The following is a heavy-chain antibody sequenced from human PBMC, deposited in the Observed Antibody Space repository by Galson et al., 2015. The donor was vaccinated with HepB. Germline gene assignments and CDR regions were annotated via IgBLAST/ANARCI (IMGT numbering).Heavy chain of an antibody. J-gene: IGHJ4*02. CDR1: GFTFSSYG. Sequence: SLRLSCAASGFTFSSYGMGWVRQAPGKGLEWVSLISGSGAGTDHADSVKGRFTISRDNSENTLYLQMNNLRAEDTAVYFCAKRPRFSGSYYFDYWGQGILVTVSS. D-gene: IGHD5-12*01. V-gene: IGHV3-23*01. CDR3: AKRPRFSGSYYFDY. CDR2: ISGSGAGT.